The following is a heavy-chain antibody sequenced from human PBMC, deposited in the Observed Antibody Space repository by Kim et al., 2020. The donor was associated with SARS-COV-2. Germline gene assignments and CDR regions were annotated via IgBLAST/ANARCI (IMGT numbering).Heavy chain of an antibody. CDR2: ISYDGSNK. V-gene: IGHV3-30*03. D-gene: IGHD3-10*01. CDR3: ARGQKRGFIITIYYFDY. CDR1: GFTFSSYG. J-gene: IGHJ4*01. Sequence: GGSLRLSCAASGFTFSSYGMHWVRQAPGKGLEWVAVISYDGSNKYYADSVKGRFTISRDSSKNTLYLQMNRLRAEDTAVYYCARGQKRGFIITIYYFDY.